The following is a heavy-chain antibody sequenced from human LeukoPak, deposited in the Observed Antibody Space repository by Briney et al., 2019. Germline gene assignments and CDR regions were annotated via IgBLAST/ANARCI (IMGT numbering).Heavy chain of an antibody. D-gene: IGHD3-10*01. J-gene: IGHJ4*02. CDR2: IYYSGST. V-gene: IGHV4-39*07. CDR3: ASKYYYGSGSYYTPPDY. Sequence: SETLSLTCTVSGGSISSSSYYWGWIRQPPGKGLEWIGSIYYSGSTYYNPSLKSRVTISVDTSKNQFSLKLSSVTAADTAVYYCASKYYYGSGSYYTPPDYWGQGTLVTVSS. CDR1: GGSISSSSYY.